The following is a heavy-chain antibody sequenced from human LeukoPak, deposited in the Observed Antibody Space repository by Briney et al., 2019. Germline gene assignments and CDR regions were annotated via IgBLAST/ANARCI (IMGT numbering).Heavy chain of an antibody. CDR1: GFTFSSFD. Sequence: GGSLRLSCAASGFTFSSFDMHWVRQPTGQGLEWVSTIGTASGTYYPGSVEGRFTLSRDNAKNSLYLQMNSLTAGDTAMYYCARGPPRGKYYYMDVWGKGTTVTVSS. CDR3: ARGPPRGKYYYMDV. D-gene: IGHD1-1*01. J-gene: IGHJ6*03. CDR2: IGTASGT. V-gene: IGHV3-13*01.